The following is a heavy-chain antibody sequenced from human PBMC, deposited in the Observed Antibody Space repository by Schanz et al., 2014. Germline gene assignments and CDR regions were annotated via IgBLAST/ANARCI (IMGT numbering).Heavy chain of an antibody. CDR2: INPSGGST. Sequence: QVQLVQSGGEMKKPGASVKVSCKTSGYTFSNDDINWVRQAIGQGLEWMGMINPSGGSTTYAQKFQGRVTMTRDTSTSTVYMELSSLRSEDTAVYYCARDGVDAAAGGNYWGQGTLVTVSS. CDR3: ARDGVDAAAGGNY. J-gene: IGHJ4*02. CDR1: GYTFSNDD. D-gene: IGHD6-13*01. V-gene: IGHV1-46*03.